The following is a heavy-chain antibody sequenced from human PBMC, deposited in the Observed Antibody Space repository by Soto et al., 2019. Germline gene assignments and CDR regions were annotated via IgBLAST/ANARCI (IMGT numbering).Heavy chain of an antibody. Sequence: PWWSLRLSCAASGFTFSNYAMSWVRQAPGKGLECVSTITGSAGGTYYADPMKGRFTISRDNSKSALYLQMYSLRVEDTAVYYCARESEHWGQGTLVTVYS. D-gene: IGHD1-1*01. CDR1: GFTFSNYA. CDR2: ITGSAGGT. CDR3: ARESEH. V-gene: IGHV3-23*01. J-gene: IGHJ4*02.